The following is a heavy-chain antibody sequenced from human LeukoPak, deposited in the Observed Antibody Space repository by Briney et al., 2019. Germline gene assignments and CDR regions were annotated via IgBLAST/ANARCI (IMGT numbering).Heavy chain of an antibody. CDR3: ARGHYYDSSGYYGY. CDR2: IYYSGST. Sequence: PSETLSLTCTVSGGSISSSSYYWGWIRQPPGKGLEWIGSIYYSGSTNYNPSLKSRVTISVDTSKNQFSLKLSSVTAADTAVYYCARGHYYDSSGYYGYWGQGTLVTVSS. V-gene: IGHV4-39*07. D-gene: IGHD3-22*01. J-gene: IGHJ4*02. CDR1: GGSISSSSYY.